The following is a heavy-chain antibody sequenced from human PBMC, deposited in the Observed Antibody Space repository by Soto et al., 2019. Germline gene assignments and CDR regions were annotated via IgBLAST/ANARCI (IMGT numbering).Heavy chain of an antibody. CDR2: FDPEDGET. V-gene: IGHV1-24*01. D-gene: IGHD3-9*01. J-gene: IGHJ6*02. CDR1: GYTLTELS. CDR3: ATDLGYDILTGYRYGMDV. Sequence: ASVKVSCKVSGYTLTELSMHWVRQAPGKGLEWMGGFDPEDGETIYAQKFQDRVTMTEDTSTDTAYMELSSLRSEDTAVYYCATDLGYDILTGYRYGMDVWGQGTTVTVSS.